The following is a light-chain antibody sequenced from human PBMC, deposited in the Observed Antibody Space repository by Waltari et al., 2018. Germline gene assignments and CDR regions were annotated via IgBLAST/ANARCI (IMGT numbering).Light chain of an antibody. Sequence: DVVMTQSPLSLPVTLGQPASLSCRSSQRLVHSDGKIYLNWFQQRPGQSPRRLVYELSNRDSGVPDRVSGSGSGTDFTLNISRVEAEDVGVYYCMQSTQWPYTFGQGTKLEIK. CDR1: QRLVHSDGKIY. CDR2: ELS. CDR3: MQSTQWPYT. J-gene: IGKJ2*01. V-gene: IGKV2-30*02.